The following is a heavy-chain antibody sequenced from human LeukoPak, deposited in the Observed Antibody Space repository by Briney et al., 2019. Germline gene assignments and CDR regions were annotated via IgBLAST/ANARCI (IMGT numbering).Heavy chain of an antibody. CDR3: ACIAAAGTAADYYYGMDV. J-gene: IGHJ6*02. CDR1: GGSISSYY. V-gene: IGHV4-59*08. CDR2: IYYSGST. Sequence: SETLSLTCTVSGGSISSYYWSWIRQPPGKGLEWIGYIYYSGSTNYNPSLKSRVTISVDTSKNQFSLKLSSVTAADTAVYYCACIAAAGTAADYYYGMDVWGQGTTVTVSS. D-gene: IGHD6-13*01.